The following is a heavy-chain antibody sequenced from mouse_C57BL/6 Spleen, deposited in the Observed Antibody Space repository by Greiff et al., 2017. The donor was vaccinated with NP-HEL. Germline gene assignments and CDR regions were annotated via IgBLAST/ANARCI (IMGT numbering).Heavy chain of an antibody. J-gene: IGHJ2*01. V-gene: IGHV1-61*01. CDR2: IYPSDSET. CDR1: GYTFTSYW. Sequence: QVQLQQPGAELVRPGSSVKLSCKASGYTFTSYWMDWVKQRPGQGLEWIGNIYPSDSETHYNQKFKDKATLTVDKSSSTAYMQLSSLTSEDSAVYYCARRSVVAGDYWGKGTTLTVSS. CDR3: ARRSVVAGDY. D-gene: IGHD1-1*01.